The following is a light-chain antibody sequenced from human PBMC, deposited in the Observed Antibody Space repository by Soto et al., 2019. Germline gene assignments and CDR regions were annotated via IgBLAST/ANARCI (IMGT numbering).Light chain of an antibody. CDR1: SSDVGGYNF. CDR2: EVT. CDR3: SSYTNINTRACV. J-gene: IGLJ1*01. Sequence: QSALTQPASVSGSPGQSITISCTGTSSDVGGYNFVSWYQLYPGKAPKLMIYEVTDRPSGVSNRFSGSKSGNTASLTISGLQAEDEAEYYCSSYTNINTRACVFGTGTKLTVL. V-gene: IGLV2-14*01.